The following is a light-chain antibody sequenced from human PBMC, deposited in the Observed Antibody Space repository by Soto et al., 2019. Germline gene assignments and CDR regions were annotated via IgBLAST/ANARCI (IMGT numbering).Light chain of an antibody. CDR3: QQADSFPPT. Sequence: DIQMTQSPSSVSASVGDRVTITCRASQDISTWLAWYQQKPGRAPKLLIYAASTLRSGVPSRFSGSGSGTDFTLSISSLQPEDFATYFCQQADSFPPTFGQGTKVDIK. J-gene: IGKJ2*01. CDR2: AAS. CDR1: QDISTW. V-gene: IGKV1-12*01.